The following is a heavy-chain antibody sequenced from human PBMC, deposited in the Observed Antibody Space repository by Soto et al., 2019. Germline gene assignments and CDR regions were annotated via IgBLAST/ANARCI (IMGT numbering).Heavy chain of an antibody. D-gene: IGHD3-3*01. Sequence: GGSLRLSCAAPGIIFNGYGFHWVRQAPGKGLEWVAVIWHDGSQKYYADSVKGRFTISRDNSKNTLYLHMDSLRAEDTAVYYCARDYNDFWSGHFDYWGQGALVTVSS. CDR2: IWHDGSQK. J-gene: IGHJ4*02. CDR1: GIIFNGYG. CDR3: ARDYNDFWSGHFDY. V-gene: IGHV3-33*01.